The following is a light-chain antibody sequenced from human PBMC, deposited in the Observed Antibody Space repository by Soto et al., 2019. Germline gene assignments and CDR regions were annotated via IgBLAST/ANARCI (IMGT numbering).Light chain of an antibody. V-gene: IGKV1-5*03. J-gene: IGKJ1*01. CDR3: THYNDNWT. Sequence: DIQMTQSPSTLSASVGDRVTITCRASQSISSWLAWYQQKPGTAPKLLIYKASTLQTGVPSRFSGSGSGTEFTLTISSLQPDDFATYYCTHYNDNWTFGQGTKVHIK. CDR2: KAS. CDR1: QSISSW.